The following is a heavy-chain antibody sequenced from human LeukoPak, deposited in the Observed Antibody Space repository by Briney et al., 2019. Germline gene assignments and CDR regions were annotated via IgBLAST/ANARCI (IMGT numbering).Heavy chain of an antibody. J-gene: IGHJ3*02. CDR1: GFTFSSYS. D-gene: IGHD3-22*01. V-gene: IGHV3-30*03. Sequence: PGGSLRLSCAASGFTFSSYSIHWVRQAPGKGLEWVAVISYDGSNKYYADSVKGRFTISRDNSKNTLYLEMNSLRAGDTAVYYCARVGRKTYYYDSSGYDAFDIWGQGTMVTVSS. CDR3: ARVGRKTYYYDSSGYDAFDI. CDR2: ISYDGSNK.